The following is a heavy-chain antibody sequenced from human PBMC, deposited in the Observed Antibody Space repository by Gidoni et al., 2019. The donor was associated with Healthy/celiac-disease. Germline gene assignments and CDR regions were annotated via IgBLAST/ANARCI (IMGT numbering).Heavy chain of an antibody. CDR3: ARSIRIYYGMDV. D-gene: IGHD2-21*01. CDR1: GSTFSSYE. V-gene: IGHV3-48*03. Sequence: LVQPGGSLRLSCAASGSTFSSYEMNWVRQAPGKGLEWVSYISSSGSTIYYADSVKGRFTISRDNAKNSLYLQMNSLRAEDTAVYYCARSIRIYYGMDVWGQGTTVTVSS. CDR2: ISSSGSTI. J-gene: IGHJ6*02.